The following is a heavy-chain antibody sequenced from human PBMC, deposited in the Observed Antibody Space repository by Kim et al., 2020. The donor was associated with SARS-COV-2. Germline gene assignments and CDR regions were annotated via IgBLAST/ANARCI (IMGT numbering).Heavy chain of an antibody. CDR1: GFTFSSYY. Sequence: GGSLRLSCAASGFTFSSYYMNWVRQAPGKGLEWVSSISSSGSYMYYADSVKGRFTISRDNAKNSLYLQMNSLRAEDTAVYYCARDRENSGWYGGYWGQGTLVTASS. V-gene: IGHV3-21*01. D-gene: IGHD6-19*01. CDR2: ISSSGSYM. J-gene: IGHJ4*02. CDR3: ARDRENSGWYGGY.